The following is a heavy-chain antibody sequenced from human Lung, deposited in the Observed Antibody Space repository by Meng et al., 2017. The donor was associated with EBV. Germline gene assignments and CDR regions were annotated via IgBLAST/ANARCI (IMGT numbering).Heavy chain of an antibody. CDR1: AYTFAGYY. CDR3: AREGLVGDLRYFDL. V-gene: IGHV1-2*06. Sequence: QVQLVQSGAEVXXXXXSVTVSXKASAYTFAGYYMHWVRQAPGQGLEWMGRINPNSGGTNYAQKFQGRVTMTRDTSISTAYMELSRLRSDDTAVYYCAREGLVGDLRYFDLWGRGTLVTVSS. CDR2: INPNSGGT. J-gene: IGHJ2*01. D-gene: IGHD3-16*01.